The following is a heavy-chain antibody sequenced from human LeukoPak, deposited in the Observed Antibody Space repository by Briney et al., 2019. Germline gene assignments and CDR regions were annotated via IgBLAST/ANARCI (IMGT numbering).Heavy chain of an antibody. CDR2: ISGSGGST. D-gene: IGHD6-13*01. CDR1: GFTFSSYA. V-gene: IGHV3-23*01. J-gene: IGHJ4*02. Sequence: GGSLRLSCAASGFTFSSYAMSWVRQAPGKGLEWVSAISGSGGSTYYADSVKGRFTISRDNSKNTLYLQMNSLRAEDTAVYYCAKEWEGYSSSWYDFDYWGQGTLVTVSS. CDR3: AKEWEGYSSSWYDFDY.